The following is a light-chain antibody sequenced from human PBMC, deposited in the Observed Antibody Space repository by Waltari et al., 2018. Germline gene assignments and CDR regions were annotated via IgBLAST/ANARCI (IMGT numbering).Light chain of an antibody. V-gene: IGLV1-51*01. CDR1: SSNIGNSF. CDR2: DNG. CDR3: VTWDTGLSAVV. J-gene: IGLJ2*01. Sequence: QSVLTQPPSVSAAPGQKVTISPSGSSSNIGNSFVSWYQQLPGAAPKLFIYDNGNRPSGIPDRFSRSKSGTSATLGITGRQTGDEAGYYGVTWDTGLSAVVCGRGTKRTVL.